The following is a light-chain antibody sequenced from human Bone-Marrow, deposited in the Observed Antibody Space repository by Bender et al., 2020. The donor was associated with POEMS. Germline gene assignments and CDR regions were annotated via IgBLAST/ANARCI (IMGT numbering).Light chain of an antibody. CDR2: INN. CDR1: SSNIGTNP. V-gene: IGLV1-44*01. Sequence: QSVLTQPPSASGTPGQRVTISCSGSSSNIGTNPVNWYQQLPGTAPKLLIYINNQRPSGVPHRFSGSKSGTSASLAISGLQSEDEADCYCAAWEDSLNGWVFGGGTKLTVL. J-gene: IGLJ3*02. CDR3: AAWEDSLNGWV.